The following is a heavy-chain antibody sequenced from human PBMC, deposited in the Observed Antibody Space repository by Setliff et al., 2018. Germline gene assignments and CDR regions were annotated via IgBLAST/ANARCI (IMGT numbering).Heavy chain of an antibody. Sequence: PSETLSLTCTVSGGSISSDSDYWSWIRQSAGKGLEWIGRIYASGSTEYNPSLGSRVTISVDASRNQFSLQLSSATSADTAIYYCTKGRVGLAARAGYWGQGTLVTVSS. J-gene: IGHJ4*02. D-gene: IGHD1-26*01. CDR1: GGSISSDSDY. CDR2: IYASGST. CDR3: TKGRVGLAARAGY. V-gene: IGHV4-61*02.